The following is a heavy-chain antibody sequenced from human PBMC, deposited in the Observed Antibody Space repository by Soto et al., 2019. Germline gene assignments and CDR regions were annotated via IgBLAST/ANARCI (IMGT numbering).Heavy chain of an antibody. D-gene: IGHD1-26*01. V-gene: IGHV1-18*01. CDR2: ISAYNGNT. J-gene: IGHJ3*02. CDR3: ARDRRGSYPDTFDI. Sequence: QVQLVQSGAEVKKPGASVKVSCKASGYTFTSYGISWVRQAPGQGLEWMGWISAYNGNTNNAQKLQDRVTMTTDTSTNTAYMELKSLRSDDTAGYYCARDRRGSYPDTFDIWGQGTIDTVSS. CDR1: GYTFTSYG.